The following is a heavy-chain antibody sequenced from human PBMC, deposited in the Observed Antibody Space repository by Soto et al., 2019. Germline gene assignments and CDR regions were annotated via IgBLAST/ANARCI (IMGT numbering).Heavy chain of an antibody. CDR1: GFTFSSFW. V-gene: IGHV3-7*01. D-gene: IGHD3-22*01. CDR2: IKQDGNEK. Sequence: GGSLRLSCAASGFTFSSFWMTWVRQAPGKGLEWVANIKQDGNEKYYADSVKGRFSIHRDNAKDSLYLQMNSLRAEDTATYYCVRDGLDYYDTERLYFDNWGQGTLVTVSS. J-gene: IGHJ4*02. CDR3: VRDGLDYYDTERLYFDN.